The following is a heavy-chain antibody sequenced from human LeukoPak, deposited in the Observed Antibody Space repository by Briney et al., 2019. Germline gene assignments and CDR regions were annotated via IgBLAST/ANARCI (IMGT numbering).Heavy chain of an antibody. V-gene: IGHV3-23*01. CDR3: ETIGPH. Sequence: GGSLRLSCAASGFSFSTHAMAWVRQAPGKGLEWVSTLGASGVSAYYADSVSGRFTISRDNSKNTLYLQMDSLRAEDTAVYYCETIGPHWGQGTLVVVSS. CDR1: GFSFSTHA. J-gene: IGHJ4*02. CDR2: LGASGVSA.